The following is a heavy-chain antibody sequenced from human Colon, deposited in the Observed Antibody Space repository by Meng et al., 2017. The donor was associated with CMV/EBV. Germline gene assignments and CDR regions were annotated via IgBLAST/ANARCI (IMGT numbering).Heavy chain of an antibody. CDR2: IYIRGGT. CDR1: GVSFSHYY. Sequence: QVQLQEWGPGLVKPSETLSLTCTVSGVSFSHYYWSWIRQPAGKGPEWIGRIYIRGGTNYNPSLKSRVTMSVDTSKNQFSLKLSSVTAADTAVYYCAVQPCYDGYCYFDYWGQGTLVTVSS. D-gene: IGHD5-18*01. CDR3: AVQPCYDGYCYFDY. V-gene: IGHV4-4*07. J-gene: IGHJ4*02.